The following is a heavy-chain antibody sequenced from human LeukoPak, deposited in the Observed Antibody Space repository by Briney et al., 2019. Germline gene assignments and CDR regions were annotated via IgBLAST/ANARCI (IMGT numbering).Heavy chain of an antibody. CDR1: GFTFNSYW. V-gene: IGHV3-7*01. CDR2: IKQDGSEK. CDR3: ATEGGDFWSGYYKAFDY. J-gene: IGHJ4*02. D-gene: IGHD3-3*01. Sequence: PGGSLRLSCAASGFTFNSYWMSWARQAPGKGLEWVANIKQDGSEKYYVDSVKGRFTISRDNAKNSLYLQMNSLRAEDTAVYYCATEGGDFWSGYYKAFDYWGEGTLVTVSS.